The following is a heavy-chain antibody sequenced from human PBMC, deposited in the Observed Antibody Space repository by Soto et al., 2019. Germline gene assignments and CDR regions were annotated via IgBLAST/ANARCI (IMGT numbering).Heavy chain of an antibody. V-gene: IGHV3-30*18. J-gene: IGHJ4*02. Sequence: GGSLRLSCAASGFTFSSYGMHWVRQAPGKGLEWVAVISYDGSNKYYADSVKGRFTISRDNSKNTLYLQMNSLRAEDTAVYYCAKDPSLVSDFWSGYSVDYWGQGTLVTVSS. CDR3: AKDPSLVSDFWSGYSVDY. CDR2: ISYDGSNK. D-gene: IGHD3-3*01. CDR1: GFTFSSYG.